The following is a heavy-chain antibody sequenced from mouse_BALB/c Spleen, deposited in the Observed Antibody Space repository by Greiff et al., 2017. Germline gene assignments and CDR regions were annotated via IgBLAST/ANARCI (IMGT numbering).Heavy chain of an antibody. CDR2: INPYNDGT. J-gene: IGHJ1*01. CDR1: GYTFTSYV. D-gene: IGHD2-3*01. CDR3: AREEDDGYVYFDV. V-gene: IGHV1-14*01. Sequence: EVQLQESGPELVKPGASVKMSCKASGYTFTSYVMHWVKQKPGQGLEWIGYINPYNDGTKYNEKFKGKATLTSDKSSSTAYMELSSLTSEDSAVYYCAREEDDGYVYFDVWGAGTTVTVSS.